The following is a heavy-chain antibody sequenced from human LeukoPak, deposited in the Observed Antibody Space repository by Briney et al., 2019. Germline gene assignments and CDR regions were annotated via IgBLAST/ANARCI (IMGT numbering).Heavy chain of an antibody. D-gene: IGHD4-23*01. CDR3: AREAHDYGGNSYDY. V-gene: IGHV4-4*07. J-gene: IGHJ4*02. Sequence: SETLSLTCTVSGDSISSYYWTWIRQPAGKGLEWIGRIYSSGSTNYNPSLKSRVTMSVDTSKNQFYLKVISVTAADTAVYYCAREAHDYGGNSYDYWGQGTLVTVSS. CDR2: IYSSGST. CDR1: GDSISSYY.